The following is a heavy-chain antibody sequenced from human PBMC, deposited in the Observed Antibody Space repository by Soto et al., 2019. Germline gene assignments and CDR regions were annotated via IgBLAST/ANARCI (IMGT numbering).Heavy chain of an antibody. CDR1: GFTFSSYA. Sequence: GSLRLSCAASGFTFSSYAMSWVRQAPGKGLEWVSAISGSGGSTYYADSVKGRFTISRDNSKNTLYLQMNSLRAEDTAVYYCAKDHPGDILTGYYYYYYGMDVWGQGTTVTVSS. D-gene: IGHD3-9*01. CDR2: ISGSGGST. V-gene: IGHV3-23*01. J-gene: IGHJ6*02. CDR3: AKDHPGDILTGYYYYYYGMDV.